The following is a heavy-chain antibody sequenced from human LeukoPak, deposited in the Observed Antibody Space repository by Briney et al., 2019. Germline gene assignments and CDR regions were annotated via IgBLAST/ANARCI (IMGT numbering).Heavy chain of an antibody. J-gene: IGHJ5*02. V-gene: IGHV1-46*01. CDR2: INPSGGST. D-gene: IGHD4-17*01. CDR3: ARGLLGTTVTPTGGYNWFDP. CDR1: GYTFTSYY. Sequence: ASVKVSCKASGYTFTSYYMHWVRQAPGQGLEWMGMINPSGGSTSYAQKFQGRVTMTRDTSTSTVYMELSSLRSEDTAVYYCARGLLGTTVTPTGGYNWFDPWGQGTLVTVSS.